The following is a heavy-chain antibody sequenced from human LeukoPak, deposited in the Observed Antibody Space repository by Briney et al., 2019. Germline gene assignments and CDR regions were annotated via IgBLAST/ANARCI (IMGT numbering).Heavy chain of an antibody. CDR1: GYTFAKYA. CDR3: ARRGVTGTTDY. D-gene: IGHD1-7*01. J-gene: IGHJ4*02. Sequence: GASVKVSCKASGYTFAKYAVHWVRQAPGQRLEWMGWINAGNSDTRYSQKFQGGVTITRDTSASTAYMELSRLRSDDTAVYYCARRGVTGTTDYWGQGTLVTVSS. CDR2: INAGNSDT. V-gene: IGHV1-3*01.